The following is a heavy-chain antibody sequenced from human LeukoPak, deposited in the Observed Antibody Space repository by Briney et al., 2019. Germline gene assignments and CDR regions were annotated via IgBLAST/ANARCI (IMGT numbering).Heavy chain of an antibody. V-gene: IGHV5-51*01. Sequence: RGESLKISCKGSGYSFTSYWIGWVRQMPGKGLEWMGIIYPGDSDTRYSPSFQGQVTISADKSISTAYLQWSSLKASDTAMYYCAVGYIVGATTPYYYGMDVWGQGTTVTVSS. CDR1: GYSFTSYW. J-gene: IGHJ6*02. D-gene: IGHD1-26*01. CDR3: AVGYIVGATTPYYYGMDV. CDR2: IYPGDSDT.